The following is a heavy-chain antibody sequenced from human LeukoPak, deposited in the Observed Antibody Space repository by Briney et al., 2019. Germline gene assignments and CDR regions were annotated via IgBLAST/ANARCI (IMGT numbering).Heavy chain of an antibody. V-gene: IGHV3-7*03. CDR2: IRQDGDTK. CDR3: ARSLPYGTTWYGRSDF. J-gene: IGHJ4*02. D-gene: IGHD6-13*01. Sequence: HPGGSLRLSCAASGFPFNAYWMTWVRQAPGKGLEWVANIRQDGDTKYYVDSVKGRFTISRDNAMNSLYLQMNSLRAEDTAIYYYARSLPYGTTWYGRSDFWGQGTLVTVSS. CDR1: GFPFNAYW.